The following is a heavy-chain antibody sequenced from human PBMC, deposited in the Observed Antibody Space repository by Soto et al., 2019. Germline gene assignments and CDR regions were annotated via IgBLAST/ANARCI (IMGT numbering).Heavy chain of an antibody. CDR2: IGTAGDT. CDR3: ARESTKGRAFDI. D-gene: IGHD5-12*01. V-gene: IGHV3-13*01. J-gene: IGHJ3*02. Sequence: PGGSLRLSCAASGFTFSSYDMHWVRQATGKGLEWVSAIGTAGDTYYPGSVKGRFTISRENAKNSLYLQMNSLRAGDTAVYYCARESTKGRAFDIWAQGTMVTVSS. CDR1: GFTFSSYD.